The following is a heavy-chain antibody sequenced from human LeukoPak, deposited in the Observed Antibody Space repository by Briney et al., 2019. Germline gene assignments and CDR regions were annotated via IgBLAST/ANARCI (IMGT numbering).Heavy chain of an antibody. J-gene: IGHJ4*02. D-gene: IGHD3-10*01. V-gene: IGHV1-24*01. CDR2: ADPEDGEP. Sequence: ASVKVSCKVSGYTLSEVAMHWVRQAPGKGLEWMGGADPEDGEPFYAQKFQGRVTLTEDTSIDTAYMEVTSLKSEDTAVYYCTTWFTSMAVDYFDYWGQGTLVTVSS. CDR1: GYTLSEVA. CDR3: TTWFTSMAVDYFDY.